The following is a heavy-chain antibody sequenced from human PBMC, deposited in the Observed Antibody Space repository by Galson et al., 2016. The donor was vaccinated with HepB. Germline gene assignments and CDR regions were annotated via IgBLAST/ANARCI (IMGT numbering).Heavy chain of an antibody. CDR2: IWYDGSKK. V-gene: IGHV3-33*01. Sequence: SLRLSCAASGFSFNTYGMHWVRQAPGKGLEWVALIWYDGSKKYYVDSVKGRFTISRNNSQNTLYLQMNSLRAEDTAVYYCARFGTGSDYWGQGTLVTVSS. J-gene: IGHJ4*02. D-gene: IGHD3/OR15-3a*01. CDR1: GFSFNTYG. CDR3: ARFGTGSDY.